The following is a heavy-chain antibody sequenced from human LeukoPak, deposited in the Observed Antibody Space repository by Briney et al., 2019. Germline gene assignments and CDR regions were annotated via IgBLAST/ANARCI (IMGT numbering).Heavy chain of an antibody. CDR3: ARGGRGIAARVVQH. J-gene: IGHJ1*01. V-gene: IGHV1-8*01. Sequence: WMNPNSGNTGYAQKFQGRVTMTRNTSISTAYMELSSLRSEDTAVYYCARGGRGIAARVVQHWGQGTLVTVSS. D-gene: IGHD6-13*01. CDR2: MNPNSGNT.